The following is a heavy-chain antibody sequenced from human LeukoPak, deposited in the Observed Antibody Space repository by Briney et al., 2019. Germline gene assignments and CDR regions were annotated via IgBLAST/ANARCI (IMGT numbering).Heavy chain of an antibody. CDR1: GFTFSSYA. V-gene: IGHV3-23*01. CDR3: AKDPRIQLWLLHYFDY. CDR2: ISGSGGST. D-gene: IGHD5-18*01. J-gene: IGHJ4*02. Sequence: GGSLRLSCAAPGFTFSSYAMSWVRQAPGKGLEWVSAISGSGGSTYYADSVKGRFTISRDNSKNTLYLQMNSLRAEDTAVYYCAKDPRIQLWLLHYFDYWGQGTLVTVSS.